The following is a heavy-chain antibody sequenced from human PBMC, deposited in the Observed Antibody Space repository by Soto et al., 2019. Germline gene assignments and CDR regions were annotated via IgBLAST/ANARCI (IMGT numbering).Heavy chain of an antibody. CDR1: GFTFTRYS. CDR3: ARESEDLTSNFDY. J-gene: IGHJ4*02. V-gene: IGHV3-21*06. CDR2: ISSTTNYI. Sequence: PGGSLRLSCAASGFTFTRYSMNWVRQAPGKGLEWVSSISSTTNYIYYGDSMKGRFTISRDNAKNSLYLEMNSPRAEDTAVYYCARESEDLTSNFDYWGQGTRVTSPQ.